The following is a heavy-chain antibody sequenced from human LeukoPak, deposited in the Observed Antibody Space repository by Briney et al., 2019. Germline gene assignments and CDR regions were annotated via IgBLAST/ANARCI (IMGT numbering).Heavy chain of an antibody. J-gene: IGHJ4*02. CDR1: GGTFSSYA. CDR3: ARAWMTAYFLRFDY. D-gene: IGHD2/OR15-2a*01. CDR2: TIPIFGTA. V-gene: IGHV1-69*13. Sequence: ASVKVSCKASGGTFSSYAISWVRQAPGQGLEWVGGTIPIFGTANYAQKFQGRVTITADESTSTAYMELSSLSSEDTAVYYCARAWMTAYFLRFDYWGQGTLVTVSS.